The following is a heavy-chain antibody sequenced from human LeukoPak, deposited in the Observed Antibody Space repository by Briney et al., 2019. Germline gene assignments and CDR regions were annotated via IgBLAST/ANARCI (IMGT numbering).Heavy chain of an antibody. D-gene: IGHD3-10*01. Sequence: AASVKVSCKASGYTFTGYYMHWVRQAPGQGLEWMGWINPNSGGTNYAQKFQGRVTMTRDTSISTAYMELSRLRSDDTAVYYCARSPGYYGSGSSSWFDPWGQGTLVTVSS. CDR3: ARSPGYYGSGSSSWFDP. V-gene: IGHV1-2*02. J-gene: IGHJ5*02. CDR2: INPNSGGT. CDR1: GYTFTGYY.